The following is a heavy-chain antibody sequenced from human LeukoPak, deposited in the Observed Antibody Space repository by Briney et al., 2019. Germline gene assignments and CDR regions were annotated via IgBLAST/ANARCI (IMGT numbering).Heavy chain of an antibody. Sequence: PSETLSLTCAVYGGSFSGYYWSWLRQPPGKGLEWIGEINHSGSTNYNPSLTSRVTISVDTSKNQLSLKLSCVTGADTAVYCCARAKRTRVGGVIVRASFDYWGQGTLVTVS. V-gene: IGHV4-34*01. CDR3: ARAKRTRVGGVIVRASFDY. CDR1: GGSFSGYY. CDR2: INHSGST. J-gene: IGHJ4*02. D-gene: IGHD3-16*02.